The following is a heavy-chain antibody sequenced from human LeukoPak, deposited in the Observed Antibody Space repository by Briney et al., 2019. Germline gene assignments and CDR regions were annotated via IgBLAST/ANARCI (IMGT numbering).Heavy chain of an antibody. V-gene: IGHV3-48*03. Sequence: QTGGSLRLSCSASGFTLSSYEMNWVRQAPGKGLEWVSYIDSSGSTIHYADSVKGRFTISRDNAKNSLYLQMNSLRAEDTAVYYCARTKEMATISYFDSWGQGTLVTVSS. CDR3: ARTKEMATISYFDS. J-gene: IGHJ4*02. CDR1: GFTLSSYE. D-gene: IGHD5-24*01. CDR2: IDSSGSTI.